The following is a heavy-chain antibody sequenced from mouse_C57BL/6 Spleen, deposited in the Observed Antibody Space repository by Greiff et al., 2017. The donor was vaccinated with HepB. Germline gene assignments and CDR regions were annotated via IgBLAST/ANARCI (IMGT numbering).Heavy chain of an antibody. J-gene: IGHJ1*03. CDR3: ARNSDGYLWYFDV. V-gene: IGHV2-2*01. CDR1: GFSLTSYG. D-gene: IGHD2-3*01. CDR2: IWSGGST. Sequence: QVQLKESGPGLVQPSQSLSITCTVSGFSLTSYGVHWVRQSPGKGLEWLGVIWSGGSTDYNAAFISRLSISKDNSKSQVFFKMNSLQADDTAIYYCARNSDGYLWYFDVWGTGTTVTVSS.